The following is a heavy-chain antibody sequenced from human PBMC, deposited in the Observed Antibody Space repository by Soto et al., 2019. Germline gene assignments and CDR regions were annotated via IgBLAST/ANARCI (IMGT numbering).Heavy chain of an antibody. Sequence: GVSLSLSCAASGFTFSSYAMSWVRQAPGKGLEWVSAISGSGGSTYYADSVKGRFTISRDNSKNTLYLQMNSLRAEDTAVYYCAKDLGGSHSSGYYLDYWGQGTLVTVSS. CDR2: ISGSGGST. D-gene: IGHD3-22*01. CDR1: GFTFSSYA. V-gene: IGHV3-23*01. J-gene: IGHJ4*02. CDR3: AKDLGGSHSSGYYLDY.